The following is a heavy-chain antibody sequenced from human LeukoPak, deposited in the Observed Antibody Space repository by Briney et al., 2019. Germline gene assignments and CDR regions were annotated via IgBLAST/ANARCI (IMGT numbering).Heavy chain of an antibody. J-gene: IGHJ4*02. CDR3: AKVGSGWYGVGY. CDR2: IPFDGSIK. Sequence: GGSLRLSCAAAGFTFSTSGVHWVRQPPGKGLEWVTFIPFDGSIKYYADSVKGRFTISRDNSKNTMYLQMNSLRTEATAVYSCAKVGSGWYGVGYWGQGTLVTVSS. D-gene: IGHD6-19*01. V-gene: IGHV3-30*02. CDR1: GFTFSTSG.